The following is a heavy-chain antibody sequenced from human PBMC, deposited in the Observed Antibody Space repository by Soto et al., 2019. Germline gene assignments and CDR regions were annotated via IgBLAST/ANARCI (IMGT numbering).Heavy chain of an antibody. D-gene: IGHD4-17*01. CDR3: ARDQRAAHDYGDYYGMDV. V-gene: IGHV3-53*01. CDR1: GFTVSSNY. Sequence: EVQLVESGGGLIQPGGSLRLSCAASGFTVSSNYMSWVRQAPGKGLDWVSILYSGGTTYYADSVKGRFTISRDDSANTVYLQMNSLRVDDTAVYYFARDQRAAHDYGDYYGMDVWGHGTTVTVSS. J-gene: IGHJ6*02. CDR2: LYSGGTT.